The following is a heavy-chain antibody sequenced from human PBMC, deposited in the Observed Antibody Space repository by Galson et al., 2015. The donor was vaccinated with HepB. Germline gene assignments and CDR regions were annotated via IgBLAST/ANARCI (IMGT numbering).Heavy chain of an antibody. D-gene: IGHD5-12*01. CDR2: INAYSSAI. CDR1: GLTFSSYG. CDR3: TRDSGVGYTMDV. Sequence: SLRLSCAASGLTFSSYGMDWVRQAPGKGLEWVSYINAYSSAIYYADSVKGRFTISRDNAKNSVYLQMHSLRDEDTAVYYCTRDSGVGYTMDVWGQGTTVAVSS. J-gene: IGHJ6*02. V-gene: IGHV3-48*02.